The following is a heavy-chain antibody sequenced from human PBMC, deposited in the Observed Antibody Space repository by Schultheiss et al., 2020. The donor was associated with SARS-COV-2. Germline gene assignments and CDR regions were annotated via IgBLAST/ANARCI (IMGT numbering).Heavy chain of an antibody. CDR3: ARGGYCSSTSCPYWYFDL. CDR1: GGTFSSYA. D-gene: IGHD2-2*01. V-gene: IGHV1-69*13. Sequence: SVKVSCKASGGTFSSYAISWVRQAPGQGLECMGGIIPIFGTANYAQKFQGRVTITADESTSTAYMELSSLRSEDTAVYYCARGGYCSSTSCPYWYFDLWGRGTLVTVSS. CDR2: IIPIFGTA. J-gene: IGHJ2*01.